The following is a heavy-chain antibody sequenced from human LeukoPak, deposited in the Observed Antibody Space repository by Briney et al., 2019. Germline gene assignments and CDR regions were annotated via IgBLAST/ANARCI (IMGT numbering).Heavy chain of an antibody. Sequence: PSETLSLTCAVYGGSFSGYYWSWIRQPPGKGLEWIGEINHSGSTNYSPSLKSRVTISVDSSKNQLSLKLSSVTAADTAVYYCALNYYDSSGYPNAFDIWGQGTMVTVSS. J-gene: IGHJ3*02. CDR2: INHSGST. V-gene: IGHV4-34*01. D-gene: IGHD3-22*01. CDR3: ALNYYDSSGYPNAFDI. CDR1: GGSFSGYY.